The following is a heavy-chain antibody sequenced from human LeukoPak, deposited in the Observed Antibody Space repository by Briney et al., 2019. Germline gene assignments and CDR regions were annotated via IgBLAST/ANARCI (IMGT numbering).Heavy chain of an antibody. J-gene: IGHJ3*02. CDR1: GYSISTSNY. CDR3: ARKTTAGPTKAAFDI. V-gene: IGHV4-28*05. CDR2: IYYSGGI. D-gene: IGHD2-21*02. Sequence: PSETLSLTCSVSGYSISTSNYWAWIQQPPGRGLEWIGHIYYSGGIYYNPSLKSRVTMSVDTSRNQFSLKLSSVPAVDTAVYYCARKTTAGPTKAAFDIWGQGTMVAVST.